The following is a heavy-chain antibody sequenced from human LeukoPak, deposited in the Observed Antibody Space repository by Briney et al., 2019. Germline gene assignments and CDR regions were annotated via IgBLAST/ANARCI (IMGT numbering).Heavy chain of an antibody. Sequence: HPGGSLRLSCATSGFVFSTYWITWVRQAPGKGLEWVANINLDGTEEHYVDSSLKGRFTISRDNAKNSLYLQMTSLRVEDTAVYYCASGRHDFLHWGQGTLVTVSS. D-gene: IGHD3/OR15-3a*01. V-gene: IGHV3-7*01. J-gene: IGHJ4*02. CDR2: INLDGTEE. CDR1: GFVFSTYW. CDR3: ASGRHDFLH.